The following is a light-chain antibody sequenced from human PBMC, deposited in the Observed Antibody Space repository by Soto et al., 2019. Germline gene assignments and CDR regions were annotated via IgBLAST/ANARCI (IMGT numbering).Light chain of an antibody. Sequence: DIQMTQSPSTLSASVGDRVTITCRASQSISSWLAWYQQKPGKAPKLLIYKASSLESGVPSRFSGSGSGTEFTLTISSLQPDDFATYYCPTVNNYPWTFGQGTRGEIK. CDR2: KAS. CDR1: QSISSW. J-gene: IGKJ1*01. CDR3: PTVNNYPWT. V-gene: IGKV1-5*03.